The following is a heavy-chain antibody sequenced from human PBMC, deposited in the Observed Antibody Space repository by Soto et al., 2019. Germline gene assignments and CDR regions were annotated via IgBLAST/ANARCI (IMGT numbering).Heavy chain of an antibody. CDR1: GFNFSSYA. CDR2: ISGSGGST. CDR3: AKDRAAMVTPYYFDY. J-gene: IGHJ4*02. Sequence: EVHLVESGGDLVQPGGSLRLSCATSGFNFSSYAMSWVRQAPGKGLEWVSAISGSGGSTYYADSVKGRFTISRDNSKNTLYLQMNSLRAEDTAVYYCAKDRAAMVTPYYFDYWGQGTLVTVSS. D-gene: IGHD5-18*01. V-gene: IGHV3-23*04.